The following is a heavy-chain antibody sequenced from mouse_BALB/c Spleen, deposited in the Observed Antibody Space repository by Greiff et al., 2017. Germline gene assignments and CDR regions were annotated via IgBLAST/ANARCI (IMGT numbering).Heavy chain of an antibody. CDR3: ARSGGNPYAMDY. Sequence: QVQLKQPGAELVKPGASVKLSCKASGYTFTSYWMHWVKQRPGQGLEWIGEINPSNGRTNYNEKFKSKATLTVDKSSSTAYMQLSSLTSEDSAVYYCARSGGNPYAMDYWGQGTSVTVSS. D-gene: IGHD2-1*01. J-gene: IGHJ4*01. V-gene: IGHV1S81*02. CDR1: GYTFTSYW. CDR2: INPSNGRT.